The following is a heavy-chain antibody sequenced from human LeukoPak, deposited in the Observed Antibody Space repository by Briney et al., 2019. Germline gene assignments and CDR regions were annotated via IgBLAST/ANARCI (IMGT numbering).Heavy chain of an antibody. CDR1: GGSISSGSYY. D-gene: IGHD3-9*01. CDR2: IYTSGST. Sequence: SVTLSLTCTVSGGSISSGSYYWSWIRQPAGKGLEWIGRIYTSGSTNYNPSLKSRVTISVDTSKNQFSLKLSSVTAADTAVYYCARGGTYYDILTGYYPTGMDVWGQGTTVTVSS. J-gene: IGHJ6*02. V-gene: IGHV4-61*02. CDR3: ARGGTYYDILTGYYPTGMDV.